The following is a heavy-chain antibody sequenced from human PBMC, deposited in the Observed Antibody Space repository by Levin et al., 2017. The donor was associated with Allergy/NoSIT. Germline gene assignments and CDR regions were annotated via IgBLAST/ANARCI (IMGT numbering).Heavy chain of an antibody. CDR1: GFTFSNAW. Sequence: ETLSLTCAASGFTFSNAWMSWVRQAPGKGLEWVGRIKSKTDGGTTDYAAPVKGRFTISRDDSKNTLYLQMNSLKTEDTAVYYCTTGITMVRGTTHYFDYWGQGTLVTVSS. V-gene: IGHV3-15*01. D-gene: IGHD3-10*01. CDR3: TTGITMVRGTTHYFDY. J-gene: IGHJ4*02. CDR2: IKSKTDGGTT.